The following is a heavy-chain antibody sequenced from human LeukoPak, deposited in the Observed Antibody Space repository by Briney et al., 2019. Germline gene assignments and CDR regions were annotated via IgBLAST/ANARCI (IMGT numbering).Heavy chain of an antibody. D-gene: IGHD2-8*01. Sequence: GESLKISCKGSGYSFTSYWISWVRQMPGKGLEWMGRIDPSDSYTNYSPSFQGHVTISADKSISTAYLQWSSLKASDTAVYYCARNGPYYYGMDVWGKGTTVTVSS. CDR1: GYSFTSYW. V-gene: IGHV5-10-1*01. CDR2: IDPSDSYT. CDR3: ARNGPYYYGMDV. J-gene: IGHJ6*04.